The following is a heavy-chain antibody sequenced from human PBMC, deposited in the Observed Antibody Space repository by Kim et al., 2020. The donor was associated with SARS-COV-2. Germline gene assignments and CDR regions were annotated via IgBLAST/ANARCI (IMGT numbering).Heavy chain of an antibody. CDR2: IIPIFGTA. J-gene: IGHJ6*02. CDR3: ASFPAGYCSSTSCYILRNYYYGMDV. CDR1: GGTFSSYA. Sequence: SVKVSCKASGGTFSSYAISWVRQAPGQGLEWMGGIIPIFGTANYAQKFQGRVTITADESTSTAYMELSSLRSEDTAVYYCASFPAGYCSSTSCYILRNYYYGMDVWGQGTTVTVSS. V-gene: IGHV1-69*13. D-gene: IGHD2-2*02.